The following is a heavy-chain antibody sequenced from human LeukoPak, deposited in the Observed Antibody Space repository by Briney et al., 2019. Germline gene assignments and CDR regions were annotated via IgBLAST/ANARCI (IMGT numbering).Heavy chain of an antibody. CDR1: GGSISSYY. Sequence: PSETLSLTCTDSGGSISSYYWSWIRQPAGQGLEWIGRISASGSTDYNPSLKSRVTMSLDTSKNQFSLRLSAVTAADTAVYYCARDLAAAGTVFDYWGQGTLVTVSS. J-gene: IGHJ4*02. V-gene: IGHV4-4*07. CDR3: ARDLAAAGTVFDY. D-gene: IGHD6-13*01. CDR2: ISASGST.